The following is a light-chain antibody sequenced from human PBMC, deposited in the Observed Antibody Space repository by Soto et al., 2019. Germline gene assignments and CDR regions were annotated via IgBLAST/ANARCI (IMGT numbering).Light chain of an antibody. V-gene: IGKV1-5*03. CDR1: QSIRSW. CDR3: QQYSIYSRT. CDR2: KAS. J-gene: IGKJ1*01. Sequence: DIQMTQSPSTLSASVGDRVTITCLAIQSIRSWLAWYEQKPGKAPNLLIYKASFFRSGVPSRFSGSGSGTEFTLTISSLQPDDFATYYCQQYSIYSRTFGQGTKVELK.